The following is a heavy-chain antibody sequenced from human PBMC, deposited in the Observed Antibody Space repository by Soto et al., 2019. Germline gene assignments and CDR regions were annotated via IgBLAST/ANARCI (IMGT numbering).Heavy chain of an antibody. CDR2: IIPIFGTA. V-gene: IGHV1-69*13. Sequence: ASVKVSCKASGGTFSSYAISWVRQAPGQGLEWMGGIIPIFGTANYAQKFQGRVTITADESTSTAYMELSSLRSEDTAVYYCARLTLFFYGMDVWGQGTTVTVSS. D-gene: IGHD2-21*01. CDR3: ARLTLFFYGMDV. CDR1: GGTFSSYA. J-gene: IGHJ6*02.